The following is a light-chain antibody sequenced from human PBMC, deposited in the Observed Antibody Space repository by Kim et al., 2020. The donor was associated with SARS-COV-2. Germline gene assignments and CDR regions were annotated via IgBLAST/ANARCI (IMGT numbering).Light chain of an antibody. J-gene: IGLJ6*01. Sequence: GQSITISCTGSSGAVSGCNYVYWYQQNPGQAPKLMIYNDRNRPSGVPDRFSGSHSGDTASLTISGLQAEDEADYYCSPYNSSSNYVFGSGTKVTVL. CDR2: NDR. V-gene: IGLV2-14*04. CDR1: SGAVSGCNY. CDR3: SPYNSSSNYV.